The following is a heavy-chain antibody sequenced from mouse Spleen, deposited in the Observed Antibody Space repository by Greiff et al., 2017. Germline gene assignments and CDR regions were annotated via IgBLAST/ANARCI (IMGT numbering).Heavy chain of an antibody. Sequence: EVKVVESGGGLVQPGGSRKLSCAASGFTFSSFGMHWVRQAPEKGLEWVAYISSGSSTIYYADTVKGRFTISRDNPKNTLFLQMTSLRSEDTAMYYCARSITTVVVPYAMDYWGQGTSVTVSS. CDR2: ISSGSSTI. CDR3: ARSITTVVVPYAMDY. D-gene: IGHD1-1*01. J-gene: IGHJ4*01. CDR1: GFTFSSFG. V-gene: IGHV5-17*02.